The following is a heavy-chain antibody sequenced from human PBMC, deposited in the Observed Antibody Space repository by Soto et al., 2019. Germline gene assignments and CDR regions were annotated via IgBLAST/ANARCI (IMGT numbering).Heavy chain of an antibody. J-gene: IGHJ4*02. V-gene: IGHV3-66*01. CDR2: IYTDGTT. Sequence: PGGSLRLSCAASGFTVSGNYMGWVRQAPGKGLEWVSVIYTDGTTGYADSLKGRFTISRDNFHNTLYLQLNSLRAEDTAVYYCASTTYYSASGSYGLFDYWGQGTLVTVSS. CDR3: ASTTYYSASGSYGLFDY. CDR1: GFTVSGNY. D-gene: IGHD3-10*01.